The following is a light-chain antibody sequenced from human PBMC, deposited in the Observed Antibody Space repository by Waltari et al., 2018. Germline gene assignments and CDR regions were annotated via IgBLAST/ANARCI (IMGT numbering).Light chain of an antibody. CDR2: GAS. Sequence: EIVMTQSPATLSASPGERATLSCRASQSVSSNLAWDQQKPGQAPRLLIYGASTRATGIPARFSGSGSGTEFTLTISSMQSEDFAVYYCQQYNNWPPMYTFGQGTKLEIK. J-gene: IGKJ2*01. CDR1: QSVSSN. CDR3: QQYNNWPPMYT. V-gene: IGKV3-15*01.